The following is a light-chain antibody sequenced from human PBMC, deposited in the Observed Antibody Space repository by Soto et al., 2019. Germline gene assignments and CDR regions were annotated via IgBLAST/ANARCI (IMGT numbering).Light chain of an antibody. CDR1: QSVGSN. Sequence: EIVLTHSPATLSVSPGERATLSCRASQSVGSNLAWYQQRPGQPPRLLIYDASNRATDIPARFSGGGSGTEFTLTISSLQSEDFAVYYCQQYNNWPYTFGQGTKLQI. V-gene: IGKV3-15*01. J-gene: IGKJ2*01. CDR3: QQYNNWPYT. CDR2: DAS.